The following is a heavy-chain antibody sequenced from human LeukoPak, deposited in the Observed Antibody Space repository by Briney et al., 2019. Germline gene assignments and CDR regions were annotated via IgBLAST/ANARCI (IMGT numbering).Heavy chain of an antibody. J-gene: IGHJ4*02. D-gene: IGHD1-26*01. CDR2: ISYTGTYI. CDR3: VRDRGTYRPIDY. CDR1: SFSLNAYN. V-gene: IGHV3-21*04. Sequence: GGSLRLSCAASSFSLNAYNMNWVCQAPGKGLEWVSSISYTGTYIYYADSVKGRFTISRDNAQNSLYLQMNSLRAEDTAIYYCVRDRGTYRPIDYWGQGTLVTVSS.